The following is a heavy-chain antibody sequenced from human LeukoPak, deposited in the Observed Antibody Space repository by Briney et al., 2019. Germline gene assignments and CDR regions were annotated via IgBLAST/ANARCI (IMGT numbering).Heavy chain of an antibody. V-gene: IGHV3-30-3*02. Sequence: PGGSLRLSRAASGFTFSAYAMHWVRQAPGKGPEWVAVMSFDGTHIYYADSVKGRFTISRDNSKNTLCLQMNSLRAEDTAVYYCATCSGYGMDVWGQGTTVTVSS. CDR3: ATCSGYGMDV. CDR2: MSFDGTHI. CDR1: GFTFSAYA. J-gene: IGHJ6*02. D-gene: IGHD3-10*02.